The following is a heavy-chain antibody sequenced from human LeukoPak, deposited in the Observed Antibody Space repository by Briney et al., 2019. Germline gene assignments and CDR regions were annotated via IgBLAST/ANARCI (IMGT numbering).Heavy chain of an antibody. CDR2: ISRSGITI. V-gene: IGHV3-11*01. CDR1: GFTFSFYG. Sequence: GGSLRLSCAASGFTFSFYGMNWIRQAPGKGLEWVSYISRSGITISYADSVKGRFTISRDNAKNSLYLQMNSLRAEDTAVYFCARDASPAAYNGNWFDPWGQGTLVTVSS. CDR3: ARDASPAAYNGNWFDP. D-gene: IGHD3-10*01. J-gene: IGHJ5*02.